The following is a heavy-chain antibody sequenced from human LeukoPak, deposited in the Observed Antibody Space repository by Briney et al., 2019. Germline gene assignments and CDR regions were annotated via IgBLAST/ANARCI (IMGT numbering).Heavy chain of an antibody. CDR2: IIPIFGTA. Sequence: AASVKVSCKASGGTFSSYAMSWVRQAPGQGLEWMGRIIPIFGTANYAQKFQGRVTITTDESTSTAYMELSSLRSEDTAVYYCARGGDGSVQFDYWGQGTLVTVSS. V-gene: IGHV1-69*05. J-gene: IGHJ4*02. D-gene: IGHD6-25*01. CDR1: GGTFSSYA. CDR3: ARGGDGSVQFDY.